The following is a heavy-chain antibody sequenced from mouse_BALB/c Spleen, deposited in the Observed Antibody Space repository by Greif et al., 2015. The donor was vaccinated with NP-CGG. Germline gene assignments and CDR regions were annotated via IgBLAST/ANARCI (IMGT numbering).Heavy chain of an antibody. J-gene: IGHJ4*01. CDR3: ARIGGSYAMDY. CDR1: GYTFTSYW. D-gene: IGHD2-14*01. Sequence: VQLQQSGAELAKPGASVKMSCKASGYTFTSYWMHWVKQRPGQGLEWIGYINPSTGYTEYNQKFKDKATLTADKSSSTAYMQLSSLTSEDSAVYYCARIGGSYAMDYWGQGPSVTVSS. CDR2: INPSTGYT. V-gene: IGHV1-7*01.